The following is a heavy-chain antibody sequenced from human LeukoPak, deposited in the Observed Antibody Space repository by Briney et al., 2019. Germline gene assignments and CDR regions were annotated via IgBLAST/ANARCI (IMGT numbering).Heavy chain of an antibody. CDR2: IYYSGST. Sequence: SETLSLTCTVSGGSISSYYWSWIRQPPGKGLEWNGYIYYSGSTNYNPSLKSRVTISVDTSKNQFSLKLSSVTAADTAVYYCARVKYYYDSSGYYRIYYFDYWGQGTLVTVSS. CDR1: GGSISSYY. J-gene: IGHJ4*02. CDR3: ARVKYYYDSSGYYRIYYFDY. D-gene: IGHD3-22*01. V-gene: IGHV4-59*01.